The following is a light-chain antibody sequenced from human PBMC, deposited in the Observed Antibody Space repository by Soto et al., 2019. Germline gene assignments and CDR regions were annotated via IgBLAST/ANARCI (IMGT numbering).Light chain of an antibody. CDR2: DVS. J-gene: IGLJ2*01. CDR1: TSDIGGYNY. V-gene: IGLV2-14*03. CDR3: SSYGASSTL. Sequence: QLVLTQPASVSGSPGQSITISCTGSTSDIGGYNYVSWYQQHPAKAPKLLIYDVSYRPSGISDRFSGSKSGTTASLTISGLQHEDEADYYCSSYGASSTLFGGGTKLTVL.